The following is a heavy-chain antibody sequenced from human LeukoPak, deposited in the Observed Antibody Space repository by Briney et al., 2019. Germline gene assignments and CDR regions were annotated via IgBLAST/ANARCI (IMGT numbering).Heavy chain of an antibody. J-gene: IGHJ6*02. Sequence: SETLSPTCAVSGGSISSGGYYWSWIRQHPGKGLEWIGYIYYSGSTYYNPSLKSRVTISVDTSKNQFSLKLSSVTAADTAVYYCARGGSRGLKRELQYGMDVWGQGTPVTVSS. V-gene: IGHV4-31*11. CDR1: GGSISSGGYY. CDR2: IYYSGST. CDR3: ARGGSRGLKRELQYGMDV. D-gene: IGHD1-26*01.